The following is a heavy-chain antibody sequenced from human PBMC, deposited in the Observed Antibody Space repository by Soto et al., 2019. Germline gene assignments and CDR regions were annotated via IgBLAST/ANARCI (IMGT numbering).Heavy chain of an antibody. Sequence: QVQLVQSGAEVKKPGASVKVSCKASGYTFTSYDINWVRQATGQGLEWMGWMNPNSGNTGYAQKFQGRVTMTRNTSISTAYMELSSLRSEDTAVYYCARGSRIVGAPPGRNWFDPWGQGTLVTVSS. D-gene: IGHD1-26*01. CDR1: GYTFTSYD. CDR3: ARGSRIVGAPPGRNWFDP. CDR2: MNPNSGNT. J-gene: IGHJ5*02. V-gene: IGHV1-8*01.